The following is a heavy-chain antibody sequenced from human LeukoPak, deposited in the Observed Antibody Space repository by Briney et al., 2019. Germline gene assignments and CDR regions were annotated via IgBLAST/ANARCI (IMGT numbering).Heavy chain of an antibody. Sequence: GGSLRPSCAASAFTFSGSAVHWVRQASGKGLEWVGHIRSKADSHATAYAASVQGRFTISRDDSNNTAYLHMNSLKIEDAAVYFCSRHLYSSAWYEENWGQGTLVTVSS. CDR3: SRHLYSSAWYEEN. J-gene: IGHJ4*02. V-gene: IGHV3-73*01. D-gene: IGHD6-19*01. CDR2: IRSKADSHAT. CDR1: AFTFSGSA.